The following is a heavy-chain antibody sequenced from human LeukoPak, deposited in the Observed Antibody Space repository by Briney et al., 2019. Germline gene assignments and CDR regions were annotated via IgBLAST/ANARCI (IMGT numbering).Heavy chain of an antibody. D-gene: IGHD2-8*01. CDR3: ARDERCTNGGCYYYYYGMDV. CDR2: ISSVGSKK. Sequence: GGSLRLSCAASGFTFTSYAMRWVRQAPGKGLEWVAAISSVGSKKYYADSVKGRFTISRDNSKNTLYLQMNSLRAEETCVYYCARDERCTNGGCYYYYYGMDVGGQGTTLTVSS. V-gene: IGHV3-30-3*01. CDR1: GFTFTSYA. J-gene: IGHJ6*02.